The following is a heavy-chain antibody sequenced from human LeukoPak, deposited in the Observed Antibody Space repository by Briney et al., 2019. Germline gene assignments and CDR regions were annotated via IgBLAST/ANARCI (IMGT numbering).Heavy chain of an antibody. CDR3: ARDWGSGSYYRDYFDY. CDR1: GFTFSSYS. Sequence: GGSLRLSCAASGFTFSSYSMNWVRQAPGKGLEWVSSISSSSSYIYYADSVKGRFTISRDNAKNSLYLQMNSLRAEDTAVYYCARDWGSGSYYRDYFDYWGQGTLVTVSS. CDR2: ISSSSSYI. J-gene: IGHJ4*02. V-gene: IGHV3-21*01. D-gene: IGHD3-10*01.